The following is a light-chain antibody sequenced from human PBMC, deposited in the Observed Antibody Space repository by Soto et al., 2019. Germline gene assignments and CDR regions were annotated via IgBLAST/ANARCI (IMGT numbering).Light chain of an antibody. J-gene: IGLJ2*01. CDR2: EVS. Sequence: QSALTQPASVSGSPGQSITISCTGTSSDIGAYDYVSWYQQHPGKAPKLIIYEVSNRPSGVSNRFSGSKSGNTASLTISGLQAEDEADYYCTADTRSLVFGGGTKLTVL. CDR3: TADTRSLV. CDR1: SSDIGAYDY. V-gene: IGLV2-14*01.